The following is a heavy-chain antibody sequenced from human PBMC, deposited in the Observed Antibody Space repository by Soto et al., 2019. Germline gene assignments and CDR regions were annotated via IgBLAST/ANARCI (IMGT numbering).Heavy chain of an antibody. CDR3: AKDNDLNP. CDR1: GFTFSNYG. J-gene: IGHJ5*02. CDR2: ISYDGGNQ. Sequence: QVQLVESGGGVVQPGRSLRLSCAASGFTFSNYGMHWVRQAPGKGLEGVAGISYDGGNQNYADSVKGRFIISRDNSKNTLYLQMNSLRPEDTAMYYCAKDNDLNPWGQGTLVTVSS. D-gene: IGHD1-1*01. V-gene: IGHV3-30*18.